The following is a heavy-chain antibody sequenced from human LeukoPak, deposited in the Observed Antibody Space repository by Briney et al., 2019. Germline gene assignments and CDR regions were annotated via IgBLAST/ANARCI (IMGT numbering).Heavy chain of an antibody. J-gene: IGHJ3*02. Sequence: PGGSLRLSCAASGFTVSSNYMSWVRQAPGKGLEWVSVIYSGGSTYYADSVKGRFTISRDNSKNTLYLQMNSLRAEDTAVYYCARDSMVVTGGAFDIWGQGAMVTVSS. CDR3: ARDSMVVTGGAFDI. CDR1: GFTVSSNY. D-gene: IGHD4-23*01. V-gene: IGHV3-53*01. CDR2: IYSGGST.